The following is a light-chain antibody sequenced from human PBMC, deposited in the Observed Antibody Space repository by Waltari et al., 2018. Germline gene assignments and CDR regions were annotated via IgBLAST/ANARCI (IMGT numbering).Light chain of an antibody. CDR1: QDVINY. J-gene: IGKJ1*01. Sequence: DMQMTQSPASLSASVGDRVPITCQPSQDVINYINWYQQKQGKAPQLLIYDAATLKTGVPARFSSRQSGTYFTLTISGRQPEDGGIYYCQHSGAFGQGTTVEI. CDR2: DAA. V-gene: IGKV1-33*01. CDR3: QHSGA.